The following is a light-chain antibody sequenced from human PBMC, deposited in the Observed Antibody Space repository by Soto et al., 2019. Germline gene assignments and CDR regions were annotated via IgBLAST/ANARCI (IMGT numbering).Light chain of an antibody. V-gene: IGKV3-20*01. Sequence: EILMTQSPATLSVSPGERATLCCRASQSVTNNQLAWFRQKPGQAPRLLIWGVFNRATGVPDRYSASGSGTDFTLTISRLEPEDFAVFFCQQYGTSEIIFGQGTRLEI. J-gene: IGKJ5*01. CDR2: GVF. CDR1: QSVTNNQ. CDR3: QQYGTSEII.